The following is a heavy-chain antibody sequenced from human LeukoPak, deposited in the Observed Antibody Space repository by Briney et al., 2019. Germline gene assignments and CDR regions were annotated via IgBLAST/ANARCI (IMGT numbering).Heavy chain of an antibody. D-gene: IGHD2-2*01. CDR2: IYYSGST. J-gene: IGHJ6*02. CDR1: GGSISSGDYY. Sequence: SETLSLACTVSGGSISSGDYYWSWIRQPPGKGLEWIGYIYYSGSTYYNPSLKSRVTISVDTSKNQFSLKLSSVTAADTAVYYCARVPSLLVVPAANYYGMDVWGQGTTVTVSS. V-gene: IGHV4-30-4*01. CDR3: ARVPSLLVVPAANYYGMDV.